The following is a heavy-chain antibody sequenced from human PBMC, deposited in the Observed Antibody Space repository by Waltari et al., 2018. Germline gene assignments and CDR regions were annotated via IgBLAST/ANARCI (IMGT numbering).Heavy chain of an antibody. CDR3: ARGLRYYYDSSGYYYKAAFDY. J-gene: IGHJ4*02. Sequence: QVQLVQSGAEVKKPGASVKVSCKASGYTFTSYDINWVRQATGQGLEWMGWMNPNSGNTGYAQKFQGRVTITRNTSISTAYMELSSLRSEDTAVYYCARGLRYYYDSSGYYYKAAFDYWGQGTLVTVSS. D-gene: IGHD3-22*01. V-gene: IGHV1-8*03. CDR1: GYTFTSYD. CDR2: MNPNSGNT.